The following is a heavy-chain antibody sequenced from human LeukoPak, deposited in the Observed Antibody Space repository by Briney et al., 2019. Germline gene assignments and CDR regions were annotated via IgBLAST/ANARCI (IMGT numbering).Heavy chain of an antibody. D-gene: IGHD2-2*03. V-gene: IGHV3-74*01. CDR1: GFTFSSYW. CDR2: INSDGSST. Sequence: PGGSLRLSCAASGFTFSSYWMHWVRQAPGKGLVWVSRINSDGSSTSYADSVKGRFTISRDNAKNTLYLQMNSLRAEDTAVYYCARVNGYCSSTSCYRGYFDYWGQGTLVTVSS. CDR3: ARVNGYCSSTSCYRGYFDY. J-gene: IGHJ4*02.